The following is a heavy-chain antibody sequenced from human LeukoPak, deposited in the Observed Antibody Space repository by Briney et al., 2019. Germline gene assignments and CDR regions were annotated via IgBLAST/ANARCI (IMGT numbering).Heavy chain of an antibody. V-gene: IGHV4-30-4*01. CDR1: GGSISSGDYY. D-gene: IGHD5-12*01. Sequence: SSQTLSLTCTVSGGSISSGDYYWSWIRQPPGKGLEWIGYIYYSGSTYYNPSLKSRVTISVDTSKNQFSLKLSSVTAADTAVYYCARGDQYGGYEGYWGQGTLVTVSS. CDR3: ARGDQYGGYEGY. CDR2: IYYSGST. J-gene: IGHJ4*02.